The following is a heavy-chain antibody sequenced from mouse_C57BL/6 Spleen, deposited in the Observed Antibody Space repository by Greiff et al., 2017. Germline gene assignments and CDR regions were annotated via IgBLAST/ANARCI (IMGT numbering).Heavy chain of an antibody. Sequence: EVKVVESGGGLVKPGGSLKLSCAASGFTFSSYAMSWVRQTPEKRLEWVATISDGGSYTYYPDNVKGRFTISRDNAKNNLYLQMSHLKSEDTAMYYCARDRPLYFDVWGTGTTVTVSS. J-gene: IGHJ1*03. CDR3: ARDRPLYFDV. V-gene: IGHV5-4*01. CDR2: ISDGGSYT. CDR1: GFTFSSYA.